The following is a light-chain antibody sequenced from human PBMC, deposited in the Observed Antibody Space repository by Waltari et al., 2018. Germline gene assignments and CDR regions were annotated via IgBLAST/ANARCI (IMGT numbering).Light chain of an antibody. CDR1: QSVLKSSTNKNY. CDR3: QQYYNAPVT. V-gene: IGKV4-1*01. CDR2: WSS. J-gene: IGKJ4*01. Sequence: EIVMTQSPESLAVSLGERATINCKSSQSVLKSSTNKNYLAWYQHRPGQPPKLLLYWSSTRDSGVPDRFSTSGSGTDFTLTISSLQAEDVAVYYCQQYYNAPVTFGGGTKMEIK.